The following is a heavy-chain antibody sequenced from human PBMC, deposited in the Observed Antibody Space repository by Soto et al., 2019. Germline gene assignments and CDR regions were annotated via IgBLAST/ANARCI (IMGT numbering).Heavy chain of an antibody. V-gene: IGHV3-30-3*01. CDR3: ARALVEAAAAGLYGY. D-gene: IGHD6-13*01. CDR1: GFTSSTYS. J-gene: IGHJ4*02. CDR2: ITYDGTYK. Sequence: PXESLRLSCAASGFTSSTYSMNWVRQAPGKGLEWVAVITYDGTYKYYADSVKGRFTISRDNSKNTLYLEMNSLRDDDTAVYYCARALVEAAAAGLYGYWGQGTLVTVSS.